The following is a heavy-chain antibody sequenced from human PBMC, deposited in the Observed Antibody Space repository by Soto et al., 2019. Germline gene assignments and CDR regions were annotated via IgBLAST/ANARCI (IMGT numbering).Heavy chain of an antibody. V-gene: IGHV6-1*01. CDR3: ARSEEDSDYYYYGMDV. D-gene: IGHD2-15*01. J-gene: IGHJ6*02. CDR2: TYYRSRWYS. Sequence: SQTLSLTCVGSGDTVSSNSVAWNWVRQSPTRGLEWLGRTYYRSRWYSDYAVSVRSRIDINADTSKNQVSLQLNSVTPEDTAVYYCARSEEDSDYYYYGMDVWGQGTTVTVSS. CDR1: GDTVSSNSVA.